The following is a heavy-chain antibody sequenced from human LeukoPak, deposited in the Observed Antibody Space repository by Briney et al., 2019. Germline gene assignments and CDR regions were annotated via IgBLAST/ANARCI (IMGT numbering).Heavy chain of an antibody. CDR2: ISYDGNNE. V-gene: IGHV3-30*03. CDR3: ARARHLVLAFDI. CDR1: GFTFSRYA. D-gene: IGHD6-6*01. J-gene: IGHJ3*02. Sequence: PGRSLRLSCAASGFTFSRYAMHWVRQAPGKGLEWVAVISYDGNNEFYADSVKGRFIISRDNSKNTLYLQMNSLRAEDTAVYYCARARHLVLAFDIWGQGTMVTVSS.